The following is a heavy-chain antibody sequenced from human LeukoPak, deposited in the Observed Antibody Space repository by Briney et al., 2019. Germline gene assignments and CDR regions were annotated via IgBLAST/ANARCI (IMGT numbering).Heavy chain of an antibody. CDR3: ARDQYGLNYFDY. CDR2: IYYSGST. J-gene: IGHJ4*02. V-gene: IGHV4-59*01. CDR1: GGSISSYY. D-gene: IGHD4-17*01. Sequence: SETLSLTCTVSGGSISSYYWSWIRQPPGKGLEWIGYIYYSGSTNYNPSLKSRVTISVDTSKNQFSLKLSSVTAADTAVYYRARDQYGLNYFDYWGQGTLVTVSS.